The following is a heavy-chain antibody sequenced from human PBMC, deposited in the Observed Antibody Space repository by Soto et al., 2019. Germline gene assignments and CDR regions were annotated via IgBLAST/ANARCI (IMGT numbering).Heavy chain of an antibody. V-gene: IGHV3-23*01. Sequence: VQLLESGGSLVQPGGSLTLSCAASGFPFSSYAMSWVRQTPEKGLEWVAGISGGGNDRYYADFVQGRFTFSRDNSRNILYLQMNSLRADDTAVYYCAKDLIDYSNSYFDYWGQGTLVTVSS. CDR3: AKDLIDYSNSYFDY. D-gene: IGHD4-4*01. CDR1: GFPFSSYA. CDR2: ISGGGNDR. J-gene: IGHJ4*02.